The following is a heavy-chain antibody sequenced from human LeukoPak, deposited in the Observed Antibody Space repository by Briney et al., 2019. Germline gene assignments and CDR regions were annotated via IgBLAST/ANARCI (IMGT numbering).Heavy chain of an antibody. CDR3: ARDPGSSAFDY. CDR1: GFTFTNYW. J-gene: IGHJ4*02. Sequence: GGSLRLSCAASGFTFTNYWMTWVRQAPGKGLEFVANINQDESVKNYVDSVKGRFTISRDNAENSLHLQMNSLRVEDTAVYYCARDPGSSAFDYWGQGTLVTVSS. V-gene: IGHV3-7*01. D-gene: IGHD5/OR15-5a*01. CDR2: INQDESVK.